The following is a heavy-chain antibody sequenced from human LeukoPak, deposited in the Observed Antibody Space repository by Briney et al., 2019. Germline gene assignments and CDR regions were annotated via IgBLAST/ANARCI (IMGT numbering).Heavy chain of an antibody. CDR1: GGSFSGYY. Sequence: PSETLSLTCAVYGGSFSGYYWSWIRQPPGKGLEWIGEINHSGSTNYNPSLKSRVTISVDTSKNQFSLKLSSVTAADTAVYYCAKLTLTTVTTATDYWGQGTLVTVSS. J-gene: IGHJ4*02. CDR2: INHSGST. V-gene: IGHV4-34*01. CDR3: AKLTLTTVTTATDY. D-gene: IGHD4-17*01.